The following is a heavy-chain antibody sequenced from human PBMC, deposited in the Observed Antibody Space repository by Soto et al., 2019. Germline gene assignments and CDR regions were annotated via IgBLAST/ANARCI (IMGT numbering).Heavy chain of an antibody. J-gene: IGHJ6*02. D-gene: IGHD3-10*01. CDR3: ATLGRVTMVRVVSYGMDV. CDR2: FDPEDGET. CDR1: GYTLTELS. Sequence: ASVKVSCKVSGYTLTELSMHWVRQAPGKGLEWMGGFDPEDGETIYAQKFQGRVTMTEDTSTDTAYMELSSLRSEDTAVYYCATLGRVTMVRVVSYGMDVWGQGTTVTVSS. V-gene: IGHV1-24*01.